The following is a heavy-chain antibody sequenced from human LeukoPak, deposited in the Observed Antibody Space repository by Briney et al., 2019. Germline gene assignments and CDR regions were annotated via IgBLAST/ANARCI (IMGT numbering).Heavy chain of an antibody. CDR2: VYPGGNT. CDR1: DGSISSYF. J-gene: IGHJ4*02. D-gene: IGHD3-9*01. V-gene: IGHV4-4*07. Sequence: PSETLSLTCTVSDGSISSYFWSWIRQPAGRGLEWIGRVYPGGNTNCNPSLKSRVTMSVDTSKNQFSLKLTSVTAADTAVYYCARGVLTGYQDYWGQGTLVTVSS. CDR3: ARGVLTGYQDY.